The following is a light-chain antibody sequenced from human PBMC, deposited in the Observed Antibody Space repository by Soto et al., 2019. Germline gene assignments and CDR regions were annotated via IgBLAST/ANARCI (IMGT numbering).Light chain of an antibody. CDR2: DAS. Sequence: EIVLTQSPATLSLSPGERATLSCRASQSISGYLAWYQHRPGRAPRLLIYDASNMATGIPDRFSGRGSGTYFTLTISSLEPEDFAVYYCQQRASWPLTFGGGTALE. CDR1: QSISGY. CDR3: QQRASWPLT. J-gene: IGKJ4*01. V-gene: IGKV3-11*01.